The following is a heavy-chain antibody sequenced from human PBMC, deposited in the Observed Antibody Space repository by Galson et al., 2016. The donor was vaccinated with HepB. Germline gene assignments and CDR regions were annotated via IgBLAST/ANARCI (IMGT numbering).Heavy chain of an antibody. V-gene: IGHV3-74*01. D-gene: IGHD2-2*01. CDR3: ASTRYPYSMDV. CDR1: GFTFNRPY. CDR2: TNTDGSST. J-gene: IGHJ6*02. Sequence: SLRLSCAASGFTFNRPYMHWVRPALGTGLVWVSVTNTDGSSTTYADAVKGRFTISSDNAKKTLYLQMNRLIAEDTAVYYCASTRYPYSMDVWGQGTTGTGS.